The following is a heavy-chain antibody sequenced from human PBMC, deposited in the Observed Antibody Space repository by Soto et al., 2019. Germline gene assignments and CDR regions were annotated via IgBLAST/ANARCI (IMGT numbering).Heavy chain of an antibody. D-gene: IGHD2-15*01. CDR2: IYHSGST. CDR3: ARYCSGGSCAFDY. V-gene: IGHV4-4*02. J-gene: IGHJ4*02. CDR1: GGSISSSNW. Sequence: SETLSLTCAVSGGSISSSNWWSWVRQPPGKGLEWIGEIYHSGSTNYNPSLKSQVTISVDKSKNQFSLKLSSVTAADTAVYYCARYCSGGSCAFDYWGQGTLVPVSS.